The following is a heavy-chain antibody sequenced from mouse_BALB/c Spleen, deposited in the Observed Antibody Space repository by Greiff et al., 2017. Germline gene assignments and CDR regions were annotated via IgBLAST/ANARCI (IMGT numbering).Heavy chain of an antibody. CDR2: IWSGGST. J-gene: IGHJ4*01. CDR3: ARNVLGYAMDY. Sequence: QVQLQKSRNGLVKPSQRMSITCTETGFSLTRYDVHWVRQSPGKGLEWLGVIWSGGSTDYNAAFISRLSISKDNSKSQVFFKMNSLQADDTAIYYCARNVLGYAMDYWGQGTSVTVSS. CDR1: GFSLTRYD. V-gene: IGHV2-4-1*01. D-gene: IGHD4-1*01.